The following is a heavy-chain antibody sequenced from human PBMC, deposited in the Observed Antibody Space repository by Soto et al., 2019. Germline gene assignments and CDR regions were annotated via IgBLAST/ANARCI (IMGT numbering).Heavy chain of an antibody. J-gene: IGHJ6*02. Sequence: QVQLVQSGAEVKKPGSSVKVSCKASGGTFSSYAISWVRQAPGQGLEWMGVIIPISGTANYAQKFQGRVTIPADESTSTAYMELSSLRSEDTAVYYCARSQGSSTSLEIYYYYYYGMDVWGQGTTVTVSS. D-gene: IGHD2-2*01. CDR3: ARSQGSSTSLEIYYYYYYGMDV. V-gene: IGHV1-69*01. CDR2: IIPISGTA. CDR1: GGTFSSYA.